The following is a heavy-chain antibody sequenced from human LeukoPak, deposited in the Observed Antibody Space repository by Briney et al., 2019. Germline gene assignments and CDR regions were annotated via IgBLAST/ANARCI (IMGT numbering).Heavy chain of an antibody. J-gene: IGHJ5*02. Sequence: ASVKVSCKASGYSFTDYYMHWVRQAPGQGLEWMGWIKTKTGGTNYAQTFQGRVTLTRDTSISTVYMEMSSLRSDDTAVYYCARDRPGYSSYFDPWGQGTLVTVSS. CDR3: ARDRPGYSSYFDP. CDR1: GYSFTDYY. CDR2: IKTKTGGT. D-gene: IGHD6-19*01. V-gene: IGHV1-2*02.